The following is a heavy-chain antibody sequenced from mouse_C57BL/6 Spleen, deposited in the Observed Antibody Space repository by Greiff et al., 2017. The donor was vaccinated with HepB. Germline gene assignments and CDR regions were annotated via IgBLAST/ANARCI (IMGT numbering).Heavy chain of an antibody. Sequence: EVQLQQSGPVLVKPGASVKMSCKASGYTFTDYYMNWVKQSHGKSLEWIGVINPYNGGTSYNQKFKGKATLTVDKSSSTAYMELNSLTSEDSAVYYCARRDYDYDGYYYAMDYWGQGTSVTVSS. D-gene: IGHD2-4*01. CDR1: GYTFTDYY. CDR2: INPYNGGT. V-gene: IGHV1-19*01. J-gene: IGHJ4*01. CDR3: ARRDYDYDGYYYAMDY.